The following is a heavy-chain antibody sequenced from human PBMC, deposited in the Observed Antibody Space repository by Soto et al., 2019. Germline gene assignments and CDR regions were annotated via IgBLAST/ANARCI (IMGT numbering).Heavy chain of an antibody. CDR2: IYYSGYT. Sequence: SETLSLTCSVSNGSVNGYYWSGIRHSPGKGLEWIGYIYYSGYTNYNPSLKSRVTISVDTSKNQFSLRAEDTAIYYCAKDRDDILTATLHNWFDPWGQGTLVTVSS. CDR1: NGSVNGYY. J-gene: IGHJ5*02. V-gene: IGHV4-59*02. D-gene: IGHD3-9*01. CDR3: AKDRDDILTATLHNWFDP.